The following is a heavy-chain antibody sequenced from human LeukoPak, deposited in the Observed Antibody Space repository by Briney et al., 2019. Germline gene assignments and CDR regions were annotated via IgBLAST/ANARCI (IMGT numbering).Heavy chain of an antibody. Sequence: PSQTPSLTCTVSGASVSATNYYWSWLRQHPGKGLEWIGYIYYSGSTYYNPSLKSRVTISVDTSKNQFSLKLSSVTAADTAVYYCARGGTIFDFEFNWFDPWGQGTLVTVSS. CDR3: ARGGTIFDFEFNWFDP. CDR1: GASVSATNYY. V-gene: IGHV4-31*03. D-gene: IGHD3-3*01. J-gene: IGHJ5*02. CDR2: IYYSGST.